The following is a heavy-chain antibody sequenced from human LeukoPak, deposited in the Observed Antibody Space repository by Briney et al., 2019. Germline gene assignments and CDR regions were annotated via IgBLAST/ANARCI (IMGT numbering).Heavy chain of an antibody. V-gene: IGHV4-39*07. CDR3: ARKYSSSFSWFDP. CDR1: GGSISSSSYY. Sequence: SETLSLTCTVSGGSISSSSYYWGWIRQPPGKGLEWIGSIYYSGSTYYNPSLKSRVTISVDTSKNQFSLKLSSVTAADTAVYYCARKYSSSFSWFDPWGQGTLVTVSS. CDR2: IYYSGST. D-gene: IGHD6-6*01. J-gene: IGHJ5*02.